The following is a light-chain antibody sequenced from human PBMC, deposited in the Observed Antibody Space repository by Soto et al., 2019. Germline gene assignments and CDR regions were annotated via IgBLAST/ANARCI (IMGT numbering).Light chain of an antibody. Sequence: DIVLTQSPATLSVSPGDTVTLSCRASESLFGFLAWYQQNPGQAPRLLMYGVSTRATGIPARFSGGGSATDFTLTISSLQSEDSAFYFCQSYNDWPFASGLGTRLEI. CDR3: QSYNDWPFA. V-gene: IGKV3-15*01. CDR1: ESLFGF. CDR2: GVS. J-gene: IGKJ2*01.